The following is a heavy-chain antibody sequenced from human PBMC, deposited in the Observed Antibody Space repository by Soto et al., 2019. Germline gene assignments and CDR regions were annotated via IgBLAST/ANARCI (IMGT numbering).Heavy chain of an antibody. V-gene: IGHV3-23*01. CDR2: ISGSGGST. CDR1: GFTFSSYA. D-gene: IGHD2-15*01. J-gene: IGHJ4*02. Sequence: PGGSLRLSCAASGFTFSSYAMSWVRQAPGKGLEWVSAISGSGGSTYYADSVKGRFTISRDNSKNTLYLQMNSLRAEDTAVYYCAKLVVVVVAAKTNDYWGQGTLVTVSS. CDR3: AKLVVVVVAAKTNDY.